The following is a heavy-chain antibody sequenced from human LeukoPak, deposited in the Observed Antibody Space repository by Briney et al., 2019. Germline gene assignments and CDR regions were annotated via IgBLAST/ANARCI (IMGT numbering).Heavy chain of an antibody. Sequence: ASVKVSCKASGYSFTSYYMHWVRQAPGQGLEWMGLISPSGSSTTYAQKFQGRVTMTRDMFTSTDYMELTSLASDDTAVCYCARDNSVGETAWWFDPWGQGTLVTVSS. J-gene: IGHJ5*02. CDR2: ISPSGSST. CDR1: GYSFTSYY. D-gene: IGHD1-26*01. CDR3: ARDNSVGETAWWFDP. V-gene: IGHV1-46*01.